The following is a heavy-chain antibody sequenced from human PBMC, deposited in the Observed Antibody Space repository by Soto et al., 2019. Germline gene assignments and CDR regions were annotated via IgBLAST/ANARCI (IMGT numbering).Heavy chain of an antibody. CDR1: GYTFTSYD. J-gene: IGHJ5*02. CDR2: MNPNSGNT. D-gene: IGHD3-3*01. V-gene: IGHV1-8*01. CDR3: ARARRITIFGVVITKGYWFDP. Sequence: ASVKVSCKASGYTFTSYDINWVRQATGQGLEWMGWMNPNSGNTGYAQKFQGRVTMTRNTSISTAYMELSSLRPEDTAVYYCARARRITIFGVVITKGYWFDPWGQGTLVTVSS.